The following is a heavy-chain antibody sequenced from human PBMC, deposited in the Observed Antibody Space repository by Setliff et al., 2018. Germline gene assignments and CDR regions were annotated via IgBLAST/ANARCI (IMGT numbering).Heavy chain of an antibody. D-gene: IGHD6-19*01. Sequence: GASVKVSCKASGYAFTSYYMHWVRQAPGQGLEWMGIIDPSGGSTSYAQKFQGRVTMTRDTSTSTVYMELSSLRSEDTAAYYCARDEGSGWYVGYWGQGTLVTVSS. J-gene: IGHJ4*02. CDR1: GYAFTSYY. CDR3: ARDEGSGWYVGY. V-gene: IGHV1-46*01. CDR2: IDPSGGST.